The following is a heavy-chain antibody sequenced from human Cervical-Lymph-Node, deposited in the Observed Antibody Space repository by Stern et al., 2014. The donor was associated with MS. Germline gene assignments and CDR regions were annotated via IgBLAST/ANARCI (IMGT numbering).Heavy chain of an antibody. V-gene: IGHV4-4*02. J-gene: IGHJ6*02. D-gene: IGHD6-13*01. CDR1: GGSISSSNW. CDR3: ARVPSGIAAAGFSMDV. CDR2: IYHGGST. Sequence: QVQLQESGPGLVKPSGTLSLTCAVSGGSISSSNWWSWVRQPPGKGLGRNGEIYHGGSTNYNPALKSRVTISADKSKNQFSLKLSSVTAADTAVYYCARVPSGIAAAGFSMDVWGQGTTVTVSS.